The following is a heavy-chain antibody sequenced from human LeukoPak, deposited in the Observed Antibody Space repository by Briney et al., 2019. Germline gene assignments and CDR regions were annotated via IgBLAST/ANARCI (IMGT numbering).Heavy chain of an antibody. D-gene: IGHD3-22*01. CDR2: ISGSGGST. J-gene: IGHJ4*02. CDR3: ASQDSSGYYHY. Sequence: GGSLRLSCAASGFTFSSYAMSWVRQAPGKGLEWVSAISGSGGSTYYADSVKGRFTISRDNSKNTLYLQMNSLRAEDTAVYYCASQDSSGYYHYWGQGTLVTVSS. V-gene: IGHV3-23*01. CDR1: GFTFSSYA.